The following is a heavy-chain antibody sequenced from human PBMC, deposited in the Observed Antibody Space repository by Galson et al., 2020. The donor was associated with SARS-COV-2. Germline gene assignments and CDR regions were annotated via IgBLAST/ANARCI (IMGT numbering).Heavy chain of an antibody. CDR2: TSASNGNA. CDR3: AREGRFLEWVSSDY. Sequence: GPSGKVSCKASVYTFINYGISWVRQAPGQGLGWMGGTSASNGNANYAQKFQGRVTMTTDTSTSTAYMELRSLTSDDTAVYYCAREGRFLEWVSSDYWGQGTLVTVSS. D-gene: IGHD3-3*01. V-gene: IGHV1-18*01. J-gene: IGHJ4*02. CDR1: VYTFINYG.